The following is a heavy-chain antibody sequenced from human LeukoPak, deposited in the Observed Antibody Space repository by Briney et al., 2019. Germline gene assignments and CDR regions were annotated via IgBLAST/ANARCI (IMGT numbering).Heavy chain of an antibody. CDR1: RFTFSSYS. V-gene: IGHV3-21*01. D-gene: IGHD2-8*01. J-gene: IGHJ4*02. CDR3: ARGLMVYAIHPFAY. Sequence: GGSLRLSCSASRFTFSSYSMNWIRQAPGKGLEWVSSISSSSTNIYNADSVKGRFTISRDNAKNSLYLQMNSLRAEDTAVYYCARGLMVYAIHPFAYWGQGTLVTVSS. CDR2: ISSSSTNI.